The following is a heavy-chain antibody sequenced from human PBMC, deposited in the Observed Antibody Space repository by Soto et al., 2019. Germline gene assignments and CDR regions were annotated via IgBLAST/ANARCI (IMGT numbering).Heavy chain of an antibody. Sequence: GASVKVSCKASGGTFSSYAISWVRQAPGQGLEWMGGIIPIFGTANYAQKFQGRVTITADKSTSTAYMELSSLRSEDTAVYYCARDYNRGLRYYDSSGYYYCGQGPLVTVSS. CDR3: ARDYNRGLRYYDSSGYYY. V-gene: IGHV1-69*06. CDR1: GGTFSSYA. CDR2: IIPIFGTA. D-gene: IGHD3-22*01. J-gene: IGHJ4*02.